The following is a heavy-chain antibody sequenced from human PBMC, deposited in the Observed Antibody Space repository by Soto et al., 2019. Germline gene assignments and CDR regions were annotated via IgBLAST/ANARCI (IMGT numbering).Heavy chain of an antibody. CDR3: ARITYGSGSKRLQNWFDP. Sequence: SXKVSFKASGYTXNSYAMNLVRQAPGQRLEWMGWINAGNGNTKYSQKFKGRVNITRDTSASTAYIELSSLRSEDTDVYYCARITYGSGSKRLQNWFDPWGQGNLVTVS. D-gene: IGHD3-10*01. J-gene: IGHJ5*02. V-gene: IGHV1-3*01. CDR1: GYTXNSYA. CDR2: INAGNGNT.